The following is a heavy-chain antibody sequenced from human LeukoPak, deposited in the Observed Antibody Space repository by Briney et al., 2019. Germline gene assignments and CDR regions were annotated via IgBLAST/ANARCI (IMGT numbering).Heavy chain of an antibody. D-gene: IGHD6-19*01. CDR3: ARVGPRGPRYSSGWYGPYFDY. Sequence: SETLSLTCTVSGGSISSSSYYWGWIRQPPGKGLEWIGYIYYSGSTNYNPSLKSRVTISVDTSKNQFSLKLSSVTAADTAVYYCARVGPRGPRYSSGWYGPYFDYWGQGTLVTVSS. J-gene: IGHJ4*02. V-gene: IGHV4-61*05. CDR2: IYYSGST. CDR1: GGSISSSSYY.